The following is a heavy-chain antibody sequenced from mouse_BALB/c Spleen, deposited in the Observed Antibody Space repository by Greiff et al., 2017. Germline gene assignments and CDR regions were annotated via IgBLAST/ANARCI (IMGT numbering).Heavy chain of an antibody. Sequence: EVKLVESGGGLVQPGGSMNLSCVASGFTFSNYWMNWVRQSPEKGLEWVAEIRLKSNNYATHYAESVKGRFTISRDDSKSSVYLQMNTLRAEDTGIYYCQGANWDHAMDYWGQGTSVTVSS. CDR2: IRLKSNNYAT. D-gene: IGHD4-1*01. CDR1: GFTFSNYW. J-gene: IGHJ4*01. CDR3: QGANWDHAMDY. V-gene: IGHV6-6*02.